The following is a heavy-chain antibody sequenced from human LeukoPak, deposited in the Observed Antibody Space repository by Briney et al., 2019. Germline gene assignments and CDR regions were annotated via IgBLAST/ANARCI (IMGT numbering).Heavy chain of an antibody. D-gene: IGHD1-26*01. Sequence: GGSLRLSCTASGFTFSDYAMNWIRQAPGKGLEWVSTISHSAHGIFYTDSVKGRFTISRDNSNNTVYLQMNSLRAEDTALYYCARGIESGSYDEGYWGQGTLVTVSS. CDR3: ARGIESGSYDEGY. V-gene: IGHV3-23*01. CDR2: ISHSAHGI. J-gene: IGHJ4*02. CDR1: GFTFSDYA.